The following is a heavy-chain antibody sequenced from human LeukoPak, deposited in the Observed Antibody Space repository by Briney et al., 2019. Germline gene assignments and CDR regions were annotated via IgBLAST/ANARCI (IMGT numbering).Heavy chain of an antibody. CDR3: AGTYSGAFDI. CDR2: IYTSGST. D-gene: IGHD2-21*01. J-gene: IGHJ3*02. V-gene: IGHV4-4*07. Sequence: PSETLSLTCTVSGGSFSGYYCTWIRQPPGKGLEWIGRIYTSGSTNYNPSLKSRVTMSVDTSKNQFSLKLSSVTAADTAVYYCAGTYSGAFDIWGQGTMVTVSS. CDR1: GGSFSGYY.